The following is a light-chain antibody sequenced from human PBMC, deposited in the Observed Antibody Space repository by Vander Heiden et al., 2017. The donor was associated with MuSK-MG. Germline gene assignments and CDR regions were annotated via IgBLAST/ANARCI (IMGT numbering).Light chain of an antibody. V-gene: IGKV1-39*01. J-gene: IGKJ1*01. CDR2: TAS. Sequence: DIQMTQSPSSLSASVGDRVTITCRASHGINTYLSWYQQRPGEAPKLLIYTASSLESGVPSRFSGSGSGSDFTLTISSLQPEDFATYYCLQTYSTPRTFGPGTKVEIK. CDR1: HGINTY. CDR3: LQTYSTPRT.